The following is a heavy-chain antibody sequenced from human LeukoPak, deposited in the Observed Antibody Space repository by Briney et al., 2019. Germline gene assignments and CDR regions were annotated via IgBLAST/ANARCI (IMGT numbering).Heavy chain of an antibody. V-gene: IGHV1-2*02. CDR3: ASDAMATISSPKYYFDY. Sequence: VASVKVSCKASGNTFTEYYIHWVRQAPGQGLEWMGWINPNSGGTNYAQKFQGRVTMTRDTSISTAYMELSRLRSDDTAVYYCASDAMATISSPKYYFDYWGQGTLVTVSS. D-gene: IGHD5-24*01. CDR2: INPNSGGT. J-gene: IGHJ4*02. CDR1: GNTFTEYY.